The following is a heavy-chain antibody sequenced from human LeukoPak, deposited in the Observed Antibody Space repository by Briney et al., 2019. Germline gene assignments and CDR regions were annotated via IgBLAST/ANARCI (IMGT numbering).Heavy chain of an antibody. Sequence: SETLSLTCTVSGGSISSSSYYWGWIRQPPGKGLEWIGSINYSGSTYYNPSLKSRVTISVDTSKNQFSLKLSSVTAADTAVYYCARDYCSGGSCVDYWGQGTLVTVSS. V-gene: IGHV4-39*07. CDR2: INYSGST. D-gene: IGHD2-15*01. CDR3: ARDYCSGGSCVDY. CDR1: GGSISSSSYY. J-gene: IGHJ4*02.